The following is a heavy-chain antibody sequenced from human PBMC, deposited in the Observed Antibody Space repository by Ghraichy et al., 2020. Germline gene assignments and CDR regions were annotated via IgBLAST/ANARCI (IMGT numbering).Heavy chain of an antibody. D-gene: IGHD5-12*01. V-gene: IGHV3-30*02. J-gene: IGHJ6*03. CDR2: IRYDESNK. Sequence: GESMNISCAASGFTFSSYGMHWVRQAPGKGLEWVAFIRYDESNKYYADSVKGRFTISRDNSKNTLYLQMNSLRAEDTAVYYCAKDPSGLVATSYYYYMDVWGKGTTVTVSS. CDR1: GFTFSSYG. CDR3: AKDPSGLVATSYYYYMDV.